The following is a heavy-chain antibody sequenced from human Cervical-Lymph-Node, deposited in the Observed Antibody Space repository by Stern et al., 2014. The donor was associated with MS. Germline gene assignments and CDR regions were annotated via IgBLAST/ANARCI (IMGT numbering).Heavy chain of an antibody. CDR1: GGSITSYY. V-gene: IGHV4-59*01. D-gene: IGHD4-11*01. CDR3: ARVSTSFDD. J-gene: IGHJ4*02. CDR2: ICDDGST. Sequence: VQLVESGPGVVKPSETLSLTCTVSGGSITSYYWSWIRQPPGKGLEVIGYICDDGSTNYNSSLKSRVTISLDTSKKQFSLKLGSVSAADTAVYFCARVSTSFDDWGQGTLVTVSS.